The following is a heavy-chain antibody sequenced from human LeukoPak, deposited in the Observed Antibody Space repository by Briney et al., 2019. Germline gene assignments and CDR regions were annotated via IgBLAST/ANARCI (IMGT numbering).Heavy chain of an antibody. J-gene: IGHJ3*02. CDR2: ISSSSSTI. D-gene: IGHD6-6*01. CDR3: AREYSSSSGRAFDI. V-gene: IGHV3-48*04. CDR1: GFTISSYS. Sequence: GGSLRLSCAASGFTISSYSMNWVRQAPGKGLEWVSYISSSSSTIYYADSVKGRFTISRDNPKNSLYLQMSSLRVEDTAVYYCAREYSSSSGRAFDIWGQGTMVTVSS.